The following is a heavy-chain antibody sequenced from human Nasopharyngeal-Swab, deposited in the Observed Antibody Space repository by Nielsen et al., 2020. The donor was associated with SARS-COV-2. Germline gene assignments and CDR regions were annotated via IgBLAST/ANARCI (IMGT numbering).Heavy chain of an antibody. J-gene: IGHJ5*02. D-gene: IGHD6-19*01. CDR2: IDPSDSYT. Sequence: KVSCKGSGYSFTSYWISWVRQMPGKGLEWMGRIDPSDSYTNYGPSFQGHVTISADKSISTAYLQWSSLKASDTAMYYCARHQPTIAVDWFDPWGQGTLVTVSS. CDR3: ARHQPTIAVDWFDP. CDR1: GYSFTSYW. V-gene: IGHV5-10-1*01.